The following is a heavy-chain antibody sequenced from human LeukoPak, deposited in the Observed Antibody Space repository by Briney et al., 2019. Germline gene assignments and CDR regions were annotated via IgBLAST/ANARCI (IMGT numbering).Heavy chain of an antibody. CDR3: AKDLGGVARNWFDP. J-gene: IGHJ5*02. V-gene: IGHV3-30*18. CDR2: ISYDGSNK. D-gene: IGHD5-12*01. Sequence: GGSLRLSCAASGFTFSSYGMHWVPQAPGKGLEWMAVISYDGSNKYYADSVKGRFTISRDNSKNTLYLQMNSLRAEDTAVYYCAKDLGGVARNWFDPWGQGTLVTVSS. CDR1: GFTFSSYG.